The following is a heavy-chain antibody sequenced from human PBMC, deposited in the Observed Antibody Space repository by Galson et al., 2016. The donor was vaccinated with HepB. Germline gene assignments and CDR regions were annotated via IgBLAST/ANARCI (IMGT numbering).Heavy chain of an antibody. J-gene: IGHJ4*02. CDR1: GDSVSADMVA. CDR3: ARGRNSAFDY. Sequence: CAISGDSVSADMVAWNWNRQSPSRGLEWLGRTYYRSRWFSDYAESVQGRITINPDTSNNHFSLQLNSVTPDDTALYFCARGRNSAFDYWGQGILVTVSS. CDR2: TYYRSRWFS. V-gene: IGHV6-1*01. D-gene: IGHD1-7*01.